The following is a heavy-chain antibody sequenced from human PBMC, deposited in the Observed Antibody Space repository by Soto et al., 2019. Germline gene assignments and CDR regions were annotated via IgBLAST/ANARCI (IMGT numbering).Heavy chain of an antibody. J-gene: IGHJ4*02. CDR3: TRGRGTSGWYADY. Sequence: GGSLRLSCSASGFVFGDYAVTWVRQAPGKGLEWVGVVRSETYGGSTEYAASVKGRFRISRDDPQSIAYLQMTSLKTEDTAVYYCTRGRGTSGWYADYWGKGVLVTVSS. CDR2: VRSETYGGST. D-gene: IGHD6-13*01. CDR1: GFVFGDYA. V-gene: IGHV3-49*04.